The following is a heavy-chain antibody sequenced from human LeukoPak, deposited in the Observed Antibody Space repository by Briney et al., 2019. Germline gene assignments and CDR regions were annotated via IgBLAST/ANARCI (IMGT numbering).Heavy chain of an antibody. CDR2: ISGSGGST. D-gene: IGHD4-17*01. J-gene: IGHJ4*02. Sequence: PGGSLRLSCAASGFTSSSYAMSWVRHAPGKGLEWVSAISGSGGSTYYADSVKGRFTISRDNSKNTLYLQMNSLRAEDTAVYYCAKASYGDYVLDYWGQGTLVTVSS. CDR1: GFTSSSYA. CDR3: AKASYGDYVLDY. V-gene: IGHV3-23*01.